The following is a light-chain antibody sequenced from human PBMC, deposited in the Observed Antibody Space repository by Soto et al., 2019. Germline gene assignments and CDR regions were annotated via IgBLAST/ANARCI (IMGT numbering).Light chain of an antibody. CDR3: QQYGSSLIT. CDR2: GVS. Sequence: EIVFTQAPGTLSLSPGERATLSCRASQSVSSSYLAWYQQKPGQAPRLLIYGVSSRATGIPDRFSGSGSGTDFTLTISRLEPEDFAVYYCQQYGSSLITFGQGTRLEIK. CDR1: QSVSSSY. V-gene: IGKV3-20*01. J-gene: IGKJ5*01.